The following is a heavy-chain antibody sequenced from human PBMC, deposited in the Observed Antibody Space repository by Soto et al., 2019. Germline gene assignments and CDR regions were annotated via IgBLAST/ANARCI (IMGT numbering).Heavy chain of an antibody. CDR3: ARGPF. V-gene: IGHV3-7*01. D-gene: IGHD3-3*02. CDR1: GFTFGNQW. CDR2: INQDGGAK. J-gene: IGHJ4*02. Sequence: EVQLVESGGGVVQPGGSLRLSCAVSGFTFGNQWMSWVRQAPGKGLEWVANINQDGGAKSHVDAVEGRFTISRDNAKNSLYLQMNSLSVEDTAVYYCARGPFWGQATLVTVSS.